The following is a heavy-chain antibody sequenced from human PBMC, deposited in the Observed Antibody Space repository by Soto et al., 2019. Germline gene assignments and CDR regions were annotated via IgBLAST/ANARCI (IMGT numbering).Heavy chain of an antibody. V-gene: IGHV5-51*01. CDR3: ARHYCSSTSGCPVYYYDYGMDV. J-gene: IGHJ6*02. Sequence: RGESLKISCKGSGYSFTSYWIGWVRQMPGKGLEWMGIIYPGDSDTRYRPSFQGQVTISADKSSSTAYLQWSSVKASDTAMYYCARHYCSSTSGCPVYYYDYGMDVWGQGTTVTVSS. CDR1: GYSFTSYW. CDR2: IYPGDSDT. D-gene: IGHD2-2*01.